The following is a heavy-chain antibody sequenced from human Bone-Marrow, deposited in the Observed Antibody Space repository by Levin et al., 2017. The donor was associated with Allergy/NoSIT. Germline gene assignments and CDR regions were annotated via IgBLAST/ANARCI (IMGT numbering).Heavy chain of an antibody. CDR3: VRRLADCSGGNCPFDY. Sequence: PGGSLRLSCAASGFSFNRSTMTWVRQAPGKGLEWVSSVSTGSGYIKYADSVKGRFTVSRDNAKNSLHLEMNSLRDEDTAVYYCVRRLADCSGGNCPFDYWGQGTLVSVSS. J-gene: IGHJ4*02. D-gene: IGHD2-15*01. CDR1: GFSFNRST. CDR2: VSTGSGYI. V-gene: IGHV3-21*06.